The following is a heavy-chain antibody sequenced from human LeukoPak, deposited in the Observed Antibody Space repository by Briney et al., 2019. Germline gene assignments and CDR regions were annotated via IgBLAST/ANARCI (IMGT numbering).Heavy chain of an antibody. CDR1: GGSISSGSYY. CDR2: INYSGST. D-gene: IGHD6-13*01. CDR3: ARSPIAAAGTRWFDP. V-gene: IGHV4-39*01. J-gene: IGHJ5*02. Sequence: PSETLSLTCTVSGGSISSGSYYWGWIRQPPGKGLEWIASINYSGSTYYYPSLKSRVTMSVDTSKNQFSLNLNSVTAADTAVYYRARSPIAAAGTRWFDPWGQGTLVTVSS.